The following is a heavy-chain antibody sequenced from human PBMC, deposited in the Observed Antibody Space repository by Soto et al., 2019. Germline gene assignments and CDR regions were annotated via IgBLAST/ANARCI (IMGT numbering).Heavy chain of an antibody. Sequence: QLQLQESGPGLVKPSETLSLTCTVSGGSISSSSYYWGWIRQPPGKGLEWIGSIYYSGSTYYNPSLKSRVTISVDTSKKQFSLKLGSVTAADTAVYYCARPLPMELEYDEGDWFDPWGKGTLVTVSS. CDR3: ARPLPMELEYDEGDWFDP. V-gene: IGHV4-39*01. CDR1: GGSISSSSYY. CDR2: IYYSGST. J-gene: IGHJ5*02. D-gene: IGHD1-1*01.